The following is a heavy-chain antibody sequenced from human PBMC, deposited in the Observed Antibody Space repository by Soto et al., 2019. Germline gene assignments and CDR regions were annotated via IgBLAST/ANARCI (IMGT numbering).Heavy chain of an antibody. CDR2: ISGSGGST. V-gene: IGHV3-23*01. CDR1: GFTFSSYA. J-gene: IGHJ6*02. D-gene: IGHD3-3*01. CDR3: AKLTYDFWSGYYPSYYYYYGMDV. Sequence: GGSLRLSCAASGFTFSSYAMSWVRQAPGKGLEWVSAISGSGGSTYYADSVKGRFTISRDNSKNTLYLQMNSLRAEDTAVYYCAKLTYDFWSGYYPSYYYYYGMDVWGQGTTVTVSS.